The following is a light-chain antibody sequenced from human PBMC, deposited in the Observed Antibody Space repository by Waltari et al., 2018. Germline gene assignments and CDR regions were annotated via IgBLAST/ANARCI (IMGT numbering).Light chain of an antibody. V-gene: IGLV1-47*01. Sequence: QSVLTQPPSASGTPGQRVTISSSGSSSNLGIHYLSWYQQLPGTAPKLLIYRNNQRPSGVPDRFSGSKSGTSASLAISGLRSEDEADYYCAAWDDSLSGPVFGGGTKLTVL. CDR1: SSNLGIHY. J-gene: IGLJ2*01. CDR3: AAWDDSLSGPV. CDR2: RNN.